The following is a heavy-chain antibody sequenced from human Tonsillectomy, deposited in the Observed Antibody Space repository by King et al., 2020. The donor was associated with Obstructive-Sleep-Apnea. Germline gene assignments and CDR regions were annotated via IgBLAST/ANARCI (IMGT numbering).Heavy chain of an antibody. Sequence: VQLVESGGGLVQPGGSLRLSCAASGFTVSSNYMSWVRQAPGKGLEGVSVIYSGGSTYYADSVKGRFTISRHNSNKTLYLQMNSLRAEDTAVYYCARCRVYYYYYGMDVWGQGTTVTVSS. CDR2: IYSGGST. V-gene: IGHV3-53*04. CDR3: ARCRVYYYYYGMDV. CDR1: GFTVSSNY. D-gene: IGHD2-15*01. J-gene: IGHJ6*02.